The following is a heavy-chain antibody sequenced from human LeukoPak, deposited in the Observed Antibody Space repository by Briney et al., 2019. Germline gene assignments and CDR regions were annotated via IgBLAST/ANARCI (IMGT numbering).Heavy chain of an antibody. V-gene: IGHV1-18*04. CDR3: ARDPSNTSGWSPYFDY. D-gene: IGHD6-19*01. J-gene: IGHJ4*02. CDR1: GYTFTKHG. CDR2: ISAYNGDT. Sequence: ASVKVSCKASGYTFTKHGITWVRQPPGQGLEWMGGISAYNGDTKYGQKFQGRVTLLTDTSASTAYMELRSLRSDDTAVYYCARDPSNTSGWSPYFDYWGQGALVTVSS.